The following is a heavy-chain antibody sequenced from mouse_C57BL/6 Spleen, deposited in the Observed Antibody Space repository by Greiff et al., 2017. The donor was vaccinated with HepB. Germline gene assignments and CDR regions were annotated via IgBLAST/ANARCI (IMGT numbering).Heavy chain of an antibody. CDR2: IWSGGST. V-gene: IGHV2-2*01. CDR1: GFSLTSYG. J-gene: IGHJ1*03. CDR3: ARKDDYGSSYGYFDV. Sequence: VQLKQSGPGLVQPSQSLSITCTVSGFSLTSYGVHWVRQSPGKGLEWLGVIWSGGSTDYNAAFIPRLSISKDNSKSQVFFKMNSLQADDTAIYYWARKDDYGSSYGYFDVWGTGTTVTVSS. D-gene: IGHD1-1*01.